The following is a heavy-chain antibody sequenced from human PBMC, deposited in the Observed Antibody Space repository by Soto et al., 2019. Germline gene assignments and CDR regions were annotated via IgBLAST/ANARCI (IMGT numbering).Heavy chain of an antibody. CDR2: MNPNSGNT. Sequence: GASVKVSCKASGYIFANYGITWVRQAPGQGLEWMGWMNPNSGNTGYAQKFQGRVTMTRNTSISTAYMELSSLRSEDTAVYYCARRGYSSSWYYYYYYGMDVWGQGTTVTVSS. CDR3: ARRGYSSSWYYYYYYGMDV. CDR1: GYIFANYG. V-gene: IGHV1-8*02. J-gene: IGHJ6*02. D-gene: IGHD6-13*01.